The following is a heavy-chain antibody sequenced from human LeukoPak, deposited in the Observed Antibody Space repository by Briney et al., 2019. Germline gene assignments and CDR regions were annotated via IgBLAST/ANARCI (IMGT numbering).Heavy chain of an antibody. D-gene: IGHD3-16*01. Sequence: SETLSLTCAVYGGSFSGYYWSWIRQPPGKGLEWIGEINHSGSTNYNPSLKSRVTISVDTSKNQSSLKLSSVTAADTAVYYCAREGGYFDYWGQGTLVTVSS. J-gene: IGHJ4*02. CDR1: GGSFSGYY. CDR3: AREGGYFDY. CDR2: INHSGST. V-gene: IGHV4-34*01.